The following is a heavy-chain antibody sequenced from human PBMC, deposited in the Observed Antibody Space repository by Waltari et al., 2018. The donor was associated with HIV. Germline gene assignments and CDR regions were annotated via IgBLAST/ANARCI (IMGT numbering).Heavy chain of an antibody. CDR1: GLIFSNYG. CDR2: ISTSSSIM. Sequence: EVPLVESGGGLVQPGGSLGLSCAASGLIFSNYGMNWVRQAPGKGLEWVSYISTSSSIMYYADSVKGRFTISRDNAKNSLYLQMNSLRDDDTAVYYCARTRICDFWGQGTLVTVSS. V-gene: IGHV3-48*02. J-gene: IGHJ4*02. CDR3: ARTRICDF.